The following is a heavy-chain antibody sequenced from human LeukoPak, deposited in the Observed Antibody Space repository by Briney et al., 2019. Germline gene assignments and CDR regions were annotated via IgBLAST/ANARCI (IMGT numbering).Heavy chain of an antibody. J-gene: IGHJ4*02. CDR3: ANLCSSGCRDGDN. V-gene: IGHV6-1*01. Sequence: SQTLSLTCAISGDSVSSNSAAWNWIRQSPSRGLEWLGRTYYRSKRYREYAVYVKGRITIDPYTSKIQFSLQLNSLTPDDTALYYCANLCSSGCRDGDNWGQGTLVTASS. CDR2: TYYRSKRYR. D-gene: IGHD6-19*01. CDR1: GDSVSSNSAA.